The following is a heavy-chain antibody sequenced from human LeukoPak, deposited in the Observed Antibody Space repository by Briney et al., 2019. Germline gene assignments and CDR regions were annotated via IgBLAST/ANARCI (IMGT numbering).Heavy chain of an antibody. J-gene: IGHJ4*02. Sequence: PGGSLRLSCIVSGFTFGDYPMSWFRQAPGKGLEWVAVISYDGSNKYYADSVKGRFTFSRDNAKNSLYLQMNSLRAEDTALYYCARGSSYPAANVDYWGQGTLVTVSS. D-gene: IGHD2-2*01. CDR1: GFTFGDYP. V-gene: IGHV3-30*04. CDR3: ARGSSYPAANVDY. CDR2: ISYDGSNK.